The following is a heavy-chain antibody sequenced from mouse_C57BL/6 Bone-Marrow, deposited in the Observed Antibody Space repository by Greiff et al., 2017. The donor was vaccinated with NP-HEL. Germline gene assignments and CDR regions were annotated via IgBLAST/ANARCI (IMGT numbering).Heavy chain of an antibody. V-gene: IGHV14-4*01. CDR3: TTQIYYYGSSYAY. Sequence: VQLMESGAELVRPGASVKLSCTASGFNIKDDYMHWVKQRPEQGLEWIGWIDPENGDTEYASKFQGKATITADTSSNTAYLQLSSLTSEDTAVYYCTTQIYYYGSSYAYWGQGTLVTVSA. CDR2: IDPENGDT. CDR1: GFNIKDDY. J-gene: IGHJ3*01. D-gene: IGHD1-1*01.